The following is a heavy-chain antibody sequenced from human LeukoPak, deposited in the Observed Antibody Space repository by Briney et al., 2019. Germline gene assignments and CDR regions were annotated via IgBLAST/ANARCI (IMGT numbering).Heavy chain of an antibody. CDR2: ISAYNGNT. J-gene: IGHJ4*02. CDR3: ARDSTYSGSYYTGDFDY. Sequence: ASVKVSCKASGYTFTSYGISWVRQAPGQGLEWMGWISAYNGNTNYAQKLQGRVTMTTDTSTSTAYMELRSLRSDDTAVYYCARDSTYSGSYYTGDFDYWGQGTLVTVSS. CDR1: GYTFTSYG. V-gene: IGHV1-18*01. D-gene: IGHD1-26*01.